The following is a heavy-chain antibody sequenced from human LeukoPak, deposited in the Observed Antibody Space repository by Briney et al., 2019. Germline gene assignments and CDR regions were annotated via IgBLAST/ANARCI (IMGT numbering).Heavy chain of an antibody. CDR3: ARHAPDGYNRNYDY. CDR2: IYPGDSDT. D-gene: IGHD5-24*01. V-gene: IGHV5-51*01. Sequence: GASLKISCQGSGYSFTSYWIGWVRQLPGKGLEGMGIIYPGDSDTRYSPSFQGQVTISADKSISTAYLQWSSLKASDTAMYYCARHAPDGYNRNYDYWGQGTLVTVSS. J-gene: IGHJ4*02. CDR1: GYSFTSYW.